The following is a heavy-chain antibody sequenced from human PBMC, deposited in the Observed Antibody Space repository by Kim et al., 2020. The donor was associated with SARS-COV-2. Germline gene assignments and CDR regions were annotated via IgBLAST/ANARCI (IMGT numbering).Heavy chain of an antibody. D-gene: IGHD6-19*01. CDR1: GYTFTSYG. CDR2: ISAYNGNT. J-gene: IGHJ4*02. Sequence: ASVKVSCKASGYTFTSYGISWVRQAPGQGLEWMGWISAYNGNTNYAQKLQGRVTMTTDTSTSTAYMELRSLRSDDTAVYYCAREGLSGIAVAGTDYWGQGTLVTVSS. CDR3: AREGLSGIAVAGTDY. V-gene: IGHV1-18*01.